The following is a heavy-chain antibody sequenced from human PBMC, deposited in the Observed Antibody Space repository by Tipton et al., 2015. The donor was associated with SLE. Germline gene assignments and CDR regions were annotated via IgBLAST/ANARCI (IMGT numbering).Heavy chain of an antibody. J-gene: IGHJ6*02. CDR3: ANGRSMVVTCGMDG. Sequence: GSLRLSCAASGFTFSSYGMHWVRQAPGKGLEWVAFIRYDGSNKYYADSVKGRFTISRDNSKNTLYLQMNSLRAEDTAVYYCANGRSMVVTCGMDGWGQGTSFIVSS. CDR1: GFTFSSYG. V-gene: IGHV3-30*02. CDR2: IRYDGSNK. D-gene: IGHD3-10*01.